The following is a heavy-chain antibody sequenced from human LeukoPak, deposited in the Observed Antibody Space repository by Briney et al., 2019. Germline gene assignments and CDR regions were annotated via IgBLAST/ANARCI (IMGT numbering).Heavy chain of an antibody. V-gene: IGHV1-8*01. Sequence: GASVKVSCKASGYTFTSYDINWVRQATGQGLEWMGWMNPNSGNTGYAQKFQGRVTMTRNTSISTAYMELSSLRSEDTAVYYCARDPSNSSGWRAFFDYWGQGTLVTVSS. CDR3: ARDPSNSSGWRAFFDY. D-gene: IGHD6-19*01. CDR1: GYTFTSYD. CDR2: MNPNSGNT. J-gene: IGHJ4*02.